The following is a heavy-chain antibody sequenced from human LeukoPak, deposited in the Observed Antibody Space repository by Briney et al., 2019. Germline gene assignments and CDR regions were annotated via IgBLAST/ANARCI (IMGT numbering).Heavy chain of an antibody. J-gene: IGHJ4*02. Sequence: PGGSLRLSCAASGFTFSSHWMHWVRQAPGKGLVWVSVIYSGGSTYYADSVKGRFTISRDNSKNTLYLQMNSLRAEDTAVYYCARERCSGGSCYSGDTYFDYWGQGTLVTVSS. CDR2: IYSGGST. CDR1: GFTFSSHW. D-gene: IGHD2-15*01. CDR3: ARERCSGGSCYSGDTYFDY. V-gene: IGHV3-66*02.